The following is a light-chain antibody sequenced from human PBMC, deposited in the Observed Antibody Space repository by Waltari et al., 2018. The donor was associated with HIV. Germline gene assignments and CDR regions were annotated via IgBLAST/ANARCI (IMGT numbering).Light chain of an antibody. CDR1: QGVRNA. CDR3: QQFRTYPRT. Sequence: AIQLAQSPFSLSAYVGDRVTITCRASQGVRNALAWYQQKPGRPPKLLIYDASTLEGGVPSRFSGSLSGTDFNLTISNLQPEDSATYYCQQFRTYPRTFGQGATLEIK. J-gene: IGKJ2*01. V-gene: IGKV1-13*02. CDR2: DAS.